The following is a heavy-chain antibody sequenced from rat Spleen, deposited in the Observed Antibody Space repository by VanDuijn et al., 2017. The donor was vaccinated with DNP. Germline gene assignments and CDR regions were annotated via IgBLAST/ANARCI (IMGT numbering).Heavy chain of an antibody. V-gene: IGHV5-27*01. CDR2: ISTSGGST. Sequence: EVELVESGGGLVQPGRSMKLSCAASGFTFSNYGMAWVRQAPTKGLEWVASISTSGGSTYYRDSVKGRFTISRDNAKSTLYLQMDSLRSEDTATYYCTTGSGRRTVYFDYWGQGVMVTVSS. D-gene: IGHD1-11*01. CDR3: TTGSGRRTVYFDY. J-gene: IGHJ2*01. CDR1: GFTFSNYG.